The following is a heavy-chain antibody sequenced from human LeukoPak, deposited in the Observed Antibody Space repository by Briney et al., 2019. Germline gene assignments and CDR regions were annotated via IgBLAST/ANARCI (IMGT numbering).Heavy chain of an antibody. J-gene: IGHJ4*02. V-gene: IGHV3-7*01. Sequence: PGGSLRLSCAASGFTFSSYWMSWVRQAPGKGLEWVANIKQDGGEKYYVVSVKGRFTISRDNAKNSLYLQMNSLRAEDTAVYYCARDGGGEYQLLYYFDYWGQGTLVNVSS. CDR3: ARDGGGEYQLLYYFDY. D-gene: IGHD2-2*01. CDR2: IKQDGGEK. CDR1: GFTFSSYW.